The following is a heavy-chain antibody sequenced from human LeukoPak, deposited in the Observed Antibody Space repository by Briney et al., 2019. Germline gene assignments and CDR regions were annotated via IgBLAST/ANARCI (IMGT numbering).Heavy chain of an antibody. J-gene: IGHJ6*02. D-gene: IGHD5-18*01. CDR2: INHSGST. CDR3: ASSERGYSYGYYYYYGMDV. V-gene: IGHV4-34*01. Sequence: PSETLSLTCAVYGGSFSGYYWSWIRQPPGKGLEWIGEINHSGSTNYNPSLKSRVTISVDTSKNQFSLKLSSVTAADTAVYYCASSERGYSYGYYYYYGMDVWGQGTTVTVSS. CDR1: GGSFSGYY.